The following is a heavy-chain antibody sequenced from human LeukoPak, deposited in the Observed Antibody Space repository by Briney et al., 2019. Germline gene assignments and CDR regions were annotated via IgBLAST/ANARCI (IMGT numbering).Heavy chain of an antibody. J-gene: IGHJ4*02. V-gene: IGHV1-18*04. CDR2: ISAYNGNT. CDR1: GYTFTGYY. CDR3: ARDPRPSVTTFNDY. D-gene: IGHD4-17*01. Sequence: ASVKVSCKASGYTFTGYYMHWVRQAPGQGLEWMGWISAYNGNTNYAQKLQGRVTMTTDTSTSTAYMELRSLRSDDTAVYYCARDPRPSVTTFNDYWGQGTLVTVSS.